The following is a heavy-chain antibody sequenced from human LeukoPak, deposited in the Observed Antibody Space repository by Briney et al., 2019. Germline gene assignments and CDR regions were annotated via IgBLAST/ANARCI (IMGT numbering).Heavy chain of an antibody. J-gene: IGHJ5*02. Sequence: SETLSLTCTVSGYSISSDSYWGWIRPPPGKGLEWIGTISHSGTTYYSPSLKSRVTISIDTSENHFSLDLTSVTGTDTTVHYCAKFGSTTSRGFDPWGQETLVTVSS. CDR1: GYSISSDSY. D-gene: IGHD2-2*01. CDR2: ISHSGTT. CDR3: AKFGSTTSRGFDP. V-gene: IGHV4-38-2*02.